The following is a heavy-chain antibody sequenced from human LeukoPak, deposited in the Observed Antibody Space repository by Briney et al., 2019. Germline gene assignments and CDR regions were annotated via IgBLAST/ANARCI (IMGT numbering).Heavy chain of an antibody. Sequence: ASVKVSCKASGYTFTSYGINWVRQATGQGLEWMGWMNPNSGNTGYAQKFQGRVTITRNTSISTAYVELSSLRSEDTAVYYCGRGHGLLWFGEFPPPPGFDYWGQGTLVTVSS. CDR1: GYTFTSYG. CDR2: MNPNSGNT. D-gene: IGHD3-10*01. J-gene: IGHJ4*02. CDR3: GRGHGLLWFGEFPPPPGFDY. V-gene: IGHV1-8*03.